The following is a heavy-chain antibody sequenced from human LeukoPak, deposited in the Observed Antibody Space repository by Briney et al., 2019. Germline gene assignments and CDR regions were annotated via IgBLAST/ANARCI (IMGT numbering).Heavy chain of an antibody. CDR1: GFTFSSYW. V-gene: IGHV3-7*01. J-gene: IGHJ4*02. D-gene: IGHD3-3*01. Sequence: RGSLRLSCAASGFTFSSYWMSWVRQAPGKGLEWVANIKQDGSEKYYVDSVKGRFTISRDNAKNSLYLQMNSLRAEDTAVYYCARMPVRFLEWLPNLDYWGQGTLVTVSS. CDR2: IKQDGSEK. CDR3: ARMPVRFLEWLPNLDY.